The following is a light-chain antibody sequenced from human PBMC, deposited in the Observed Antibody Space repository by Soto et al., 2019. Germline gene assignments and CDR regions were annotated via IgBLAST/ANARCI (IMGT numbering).Light chain of an antibody. CDR3: QQRSNWPPYT. V-gene: IGKV3-11*01. J-gene: IGKJ2*01. CDR1: QSVSSS. Sequence: EIVLTQAPATLSLSPGERATLSCRASQSVSSSLAWYQQKTGQAPRLLIYDASNRATGIPARFSGSGSGTDFTLTISSLEPEDFAVYYCQQRSNWPPYTFGQGTKLEIK. CDR2: DAS.